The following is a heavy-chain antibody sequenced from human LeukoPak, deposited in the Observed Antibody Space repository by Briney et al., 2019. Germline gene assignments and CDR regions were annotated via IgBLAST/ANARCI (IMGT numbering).Heavy chain of an antibody. CDR1: GGSFSGYY. CDR2: INHSGST. D-gene: IGHD2-15*01. CDR3: ARGCYGYCSGGSCYSRGDYYYGMDV. V-gene: IGHV4-34*01. J-gene: IGHJ6*04. Sequence: SETLSLTCAVYGGSFSGYYWSWIRQPPGKGLEWIGEINHSGSTNYNPSLKSRVTISVDTSKNQFSLKLSSVTAADTAVYYCARGCYGYCSGGSCYSRGDYYYGMDVWGKGTTVTVSS.